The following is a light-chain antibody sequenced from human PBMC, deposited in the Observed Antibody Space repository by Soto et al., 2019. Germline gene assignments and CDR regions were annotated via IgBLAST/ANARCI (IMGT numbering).Light chain of an antibody. J-gene: IGKJ1*01. Sequence: EIVLTQSPGTLSLSPGERATLSCRSSQSVSSGYLAWYQQKPGQAPRLLIFRAFNRATGIPDRFSGSGSGTDFTLTIGRLEPEDFAVYYCQQYVASPPSWTFGQGTKVEIK. CDR1: QSVSSGY. CDR2: RAF. V-gene: IGKV3-20*01. CDR3: QQYVASPPSWT.